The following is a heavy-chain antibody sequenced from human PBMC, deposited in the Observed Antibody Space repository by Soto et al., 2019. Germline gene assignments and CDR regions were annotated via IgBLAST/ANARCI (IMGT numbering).Heavy chain of an antibody. Sequence: SETLSLTCTVSGGSISSYYWSWIRRPPGKGLEWIGYIYYSGSTNYNPSLKSRVTISVDTSKDQFSLKLSSVTAADTAVYYCAREPTYCSGGSCYESALDVWGKGTTVTVSS. CDR3: AREPTYCSGGSCYESALDV. D-gene: IGHD2-15*01. CDR1: GGSISSYY. V-gene: IGHV4-59*01. CDR2: IYYSGST. J-gene: IGHJ6*04.